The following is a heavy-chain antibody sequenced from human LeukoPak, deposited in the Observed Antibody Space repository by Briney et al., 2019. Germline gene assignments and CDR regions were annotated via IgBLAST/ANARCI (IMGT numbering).Heavy chain of an antibody. V-gene: IGHV1-18*01. CDR3: ARDRWSSSSSEGALDI. CDR2: ISAYNGNE. CDR1: GYTFTNYG. D-gene: IGHD6-6*01. J-gene: IGHJ3*02. Sequence: ASGKVPCKAAGYTFTNYGISWVRQAPGQGLDWMGWISAYNGNEVYAQELQGRVNMTTDTSTSTAYMDRRSLRSDDTAVYYCARDRWSSSSSEGALDIWGQGTMVTVSS.